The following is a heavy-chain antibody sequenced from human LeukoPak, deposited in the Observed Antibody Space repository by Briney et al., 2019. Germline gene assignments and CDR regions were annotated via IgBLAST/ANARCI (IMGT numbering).Heavy chain of an antibody. J-gene: IGHJ4*02. D-gene: IGHD3-9*01. CDR2: INGSGGST. Sequence: GGSLRLSCAASGFTFSSYAMSWVRQAPGKGLEWVSAINGSGGSTYYADSVKGRFTISRDNSKNTLYLQMNSLRAEDTAVYYCAKDRHSSDILTGYYDYWGQGTLVTVSS. CDR3: AKDRHSSDILTGYYDY. V-gene: IGHV3-23*01. CDR1: GFTFSSYA.